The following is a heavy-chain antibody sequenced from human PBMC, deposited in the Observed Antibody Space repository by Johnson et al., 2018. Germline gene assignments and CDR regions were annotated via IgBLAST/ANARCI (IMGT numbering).Heavy chain of an antibody. V-gene: IGHV3-30*18. CDR2: ISYDGSNK. D-gene: IGHD2-2*01. J-gene: IGHJ6*02. CDR1: GFTFSSYG. CDR3: AKGGGGVPAAISRSWYYYYGMDV. Sequence: QVQLVQSGGGVVQPGRSLRLSCAASGFTFSSYGMHWVRQAPGKGLEWVAVISYDGSNKYYADSVKGRFTISRDNSKNTLYLQMNSLGAEETAVYYCAKGGGGVPAAISRSWYYYYGMDVWGQGTTVTVSS.